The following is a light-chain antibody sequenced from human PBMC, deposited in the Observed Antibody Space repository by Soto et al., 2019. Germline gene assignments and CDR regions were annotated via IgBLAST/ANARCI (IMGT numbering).Light chain of an antibody. CDR3: QQYNNWPRT. Sequence: ETLMNQSPATLSVSPGEIATLSCRASQSISSDLAWYQQKPGQAPRLLIYGASTTATGIPGRFSGSGSGREFTLTISSLQSEDFAVYYCQQYNNWPRTFGQGTKVDIK. J-gene: IGKJ2*01. CDR1: QSISSD. CDR2: GAS. V-gene: IGKV3-15*01.